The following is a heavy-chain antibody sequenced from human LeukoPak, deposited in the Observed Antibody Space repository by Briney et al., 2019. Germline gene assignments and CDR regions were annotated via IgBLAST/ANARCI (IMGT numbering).Heavy chain of an antibody. V-gene: IGHV3-21*05. J-gene: IGHJ3*02. CDR3: ARDPGYSYGPEDI. Sequence: GGSLRLSCAASGFTFSSYSMNWVRQAPGKGLEWVSYITSSSSIIYYGDSVKGRFTISRDNAKNSLYLQMNSLRAEDTAVYYCARDPGYSYGPEDIWGQGTMVTVSS. CDR1: GFTFSSYS. D-gene: IGHD5-18*01. CDR2: ITSSSSII.